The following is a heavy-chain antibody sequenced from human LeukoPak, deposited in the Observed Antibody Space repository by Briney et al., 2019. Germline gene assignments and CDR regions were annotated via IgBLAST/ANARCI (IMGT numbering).Heavy chain of an antibody. V-gene: IGHV4-30-4*01. CDR2: IYYSGST. Sequence: PSETLSLTCTVSGGSISSGDYYWGWIRQPPGKGLEWIGYIYYSGSTYYNPSLKSRLTISVDTSKNQFSLKLSSVTAADTAVYYCARHYEHFDYWGQGTLVTVSS. CDR1: GGSISSGDYY. CDR3: ARHYEHFDY. J-gene: IGHJ4*02. D-gene: IGHD4-17*01.